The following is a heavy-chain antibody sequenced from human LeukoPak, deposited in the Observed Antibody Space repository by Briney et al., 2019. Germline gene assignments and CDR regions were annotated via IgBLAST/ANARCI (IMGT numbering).Heavy chain of an antibody. CDR1: GYTFTSYD. D-gene: IGHD2-2*01. CDR3: ATGYCSSTSCYYKNLGYYYYMDV. J-gene: IGHJ6*03. Sequence: PRASVKVSCKASGYTFTSYDINWVRQATGQGLEWMGWMNPNSGNTGYAQKFQGRVTMTRNTSISTAYMELSSLRSEDTAVYYCATGYCSSTSCYYKNLGYYYYMDVWGKGTTVTVSS. CDR2: MNPNSGNT. V-gene: IGHV1-8*01.